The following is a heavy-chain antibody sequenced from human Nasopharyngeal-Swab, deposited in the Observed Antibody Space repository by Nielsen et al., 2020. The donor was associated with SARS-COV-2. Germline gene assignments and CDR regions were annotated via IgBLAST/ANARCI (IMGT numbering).Heavy chain of an antibody. CDR3: ASSPYYYYGMDV. J-gene: IGHJ6*02. V-gene: IGHV3-64*01. Sequence: GESLKISCAASGFTFSSYAMHWVRQAPGKGLEYVSAISSNGGSTYYANSVKGRFTISRDNSKNTLYLQMGSLRAEDTAVYYCASSPYYYYGMDVWGQGTTVTVSS. CDR1: GFTFSSYA. CDR2: ISSNGGST.